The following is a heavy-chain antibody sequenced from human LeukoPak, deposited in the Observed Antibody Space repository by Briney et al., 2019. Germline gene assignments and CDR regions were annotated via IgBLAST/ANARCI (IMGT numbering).Heavy chain of an antibody. CDR2: ISYDGSNK. CDR1: GFTFSSYG. CDR3: AKAKDRSSGYYRFDY. D-gene: IGHD3-22*01. J-gene: IGHJ4*02. V-gene: IGHV3-30*18. Sequence: GGSLRLSCAASGFTFSSYGMHWVRQAPGKGLEWVAVISYDGSNKYYADSVKGRFTISRDNSKNTLYLQMNSLRAEDTAVYYCAKAKDRSSGYYRFDYWGQGTLVTVSS.